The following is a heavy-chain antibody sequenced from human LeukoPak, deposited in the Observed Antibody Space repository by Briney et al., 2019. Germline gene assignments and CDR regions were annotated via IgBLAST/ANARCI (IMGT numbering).Heavy chain of an antibody. CDR2: IYNSGST. CDR1: GDSMSSYS. D-gene: IGHD3-10*01. V-gene: IGHV4-59*01. J-gene: IGHJ4*02. Sequence: PSETLSLTCTVSGDSMSSYSWSWIRQPPGKGLEWIGYIYNSGSTIYNPSLKSRVTISLDMSKKQFSLKLSSVTAVDTAVYYCASDYGSGSYRFDYWGQGTLVTVSS. CDR3: ASDYGSGSYRFDY.